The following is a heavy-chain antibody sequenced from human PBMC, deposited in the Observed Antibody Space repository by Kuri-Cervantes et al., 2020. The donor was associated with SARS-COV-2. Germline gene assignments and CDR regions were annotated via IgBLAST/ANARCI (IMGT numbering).Heavy chain of an antibody. V-gene: IGHV4-4*07. J-gene: IGHJ5*02. D-gene: IGHD6-13*01. CDR1: GFTFSSDA. CDR3: ARARYSSSYLYNWFDP. Sequence: ESLKISCAASGFTFSSDAMSWVRQAPGKGLEWIGRIYTSGSTNYNPSLKSRVTMSVDTSKNQLSLKLSSVTAADTAVYYCARARYSSSYLYNWFDPWGQGTLVTVSS. CDR2: IYTSGST.